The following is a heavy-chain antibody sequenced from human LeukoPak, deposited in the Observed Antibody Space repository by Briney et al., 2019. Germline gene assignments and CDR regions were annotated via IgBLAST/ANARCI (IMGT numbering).Heavy chain of an antibody. J-gene: IGHJ4*02. CDR2: INGDGSIT. CDR1: GFTFSGYW. Sequence: PGGSPRLSCSASGFTFSGYWMHWVRQAPGKGLVWVSRINGDGSITNYGDSVKGRFTISRDNAENTLYLQMNSLRDEDTAVYYCARGDNAFDSWGQGTLVTVSS. V-gene: IGHV3-74*01. CDR3: ARGDNAFDS. D-gene: IGHD1-1*01.